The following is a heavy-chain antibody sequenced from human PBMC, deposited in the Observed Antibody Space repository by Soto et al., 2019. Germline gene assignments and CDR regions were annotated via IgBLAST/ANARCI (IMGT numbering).Heavy chain of an antibody. D-gene: IGHD6-6*01. CDR2: ISYDGSNK. CDR3: ARDGRLAALIPFDY. V-gene: IGHV3-30-3*01. J-gene: IGHJ4*02. CDR1: GFTFSSYA. Sequence: SLRLSCAASGFTFSSYAIHFVRHSPCKWLEWVAVISYDGSNKYYADSVKGRFTISRDNSKNTLYLQMNSLRAEDTAVYYCARDGRLAALIPFDYWGQGTLVTVSS.